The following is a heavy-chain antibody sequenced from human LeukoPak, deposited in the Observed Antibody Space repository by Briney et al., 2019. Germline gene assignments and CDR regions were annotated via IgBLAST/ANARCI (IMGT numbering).Heavy chain of an antibody. D-gene: IGHD2-21*02. CDR1: GGXIRSSSYY. J-gene: IGHJ4*02. CDR3: ARHGHHGDHDY. V-gene: IGHV4-39*01. CDR2: IYHSGST. Sequence: SETLSLTCTVSGGXIRSSSYYWGWIRQPPGKGLEWIGSIYHSGSTYYNPSLKSRVTISVDTSKNQFSLKLTSVTAADTAVYYCARHGHHGDHDYWGQGTLVTVSS.